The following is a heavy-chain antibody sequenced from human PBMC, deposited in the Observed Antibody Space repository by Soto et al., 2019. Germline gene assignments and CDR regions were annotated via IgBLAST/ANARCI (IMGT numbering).Heavy chain of an antibody. J-gene: IGHJ6*03. D-gene: IGHD3-10*01. CDR2: ISAYNGNT. CDR3: ARYGSGKSPYYYYYYMDV. V-gene: IGHV1-18*01. Sequence: ASVKVSCKASGYTFTSYGISWVRQAPGQGLEWMGWISAYNGNTNYAQKLQGRVTMTTDTSTSTAYMELRSLRSDDTAVYYCARYGSGKSPYYYYYYMDVWGKGTTVTVSS. CDR1: GYTFTSYG.